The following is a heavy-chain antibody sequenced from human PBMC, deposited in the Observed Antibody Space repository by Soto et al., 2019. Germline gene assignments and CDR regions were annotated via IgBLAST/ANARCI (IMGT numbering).Heavy chain of an antibody. CDR2: INHSGST. CDR1: GGSFSGYY. V-gene: IGHV4-34*01. D-gene: IGHD6-19*01. J-gene: IGHJ4*02. CDR3: ASQYSSGWYTGYYFDY. Sequence: SETLSLTCAVYGGSFSGYYWSWIRQPPGKGLEWIGEINHSGSTNYNPSLKSRVTISVDTSKNQFSLKLSSVTAADTAVYYCASQYSSGWYTGYYFDYWGQGTLVTVSS.